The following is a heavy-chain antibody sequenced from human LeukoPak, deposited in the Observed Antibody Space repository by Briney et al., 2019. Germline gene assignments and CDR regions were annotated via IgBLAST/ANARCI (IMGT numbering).Heavy chain of an antibody. CDR1: GGFISSYY. CDR2: MYYTGST. V-gene: IGHV4-59*01. CDR3: ARVRRTSSTPNDAFDI. J-gene: IGHJ3*02. D-gene: IGHD6-13*01. Sequence: SETLSLTCTVSGGFISSYYWSWIRQPPGKGLEWIGYMYYTGSTNYNPSLESRVTISVDRSKNQFSLKLSSVSAADTALYYCARVRRTSSTPNDAFDIWGEGTLVTDSS.